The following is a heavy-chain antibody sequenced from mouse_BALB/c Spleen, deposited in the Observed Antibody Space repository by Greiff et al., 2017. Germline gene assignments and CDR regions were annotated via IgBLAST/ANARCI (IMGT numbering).Heavy chain of an antibody. D-gene: IGHD2-4*01. J-gene: IGHJ4*01. V-gene: IGHV5-17*02. Sequence: EVQLVESGGGLVQPGGSRKLSCAASGFTFSSFGMHWVRQAPEKGLEWVAYISSGSSTIYYADTVKGRFTISRDNPKNTLFLQMTSLRSEDTAMYYCARGGLYDYDDAMDYWGQGTSVTVSS. CDR2: ISSGSSTI. CDR1: GFTFSSFG. CDR3: ARGGLYDYDDAMDY.